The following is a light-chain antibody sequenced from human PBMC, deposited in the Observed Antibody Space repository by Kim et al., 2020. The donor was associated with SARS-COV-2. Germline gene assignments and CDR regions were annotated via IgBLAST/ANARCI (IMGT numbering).Light chain of an antibody. CDR2: GAS. J-gene: IGKJ1*01. Sequence: AFVVDRVTITCRASQGISSYLAWYQQKPGKAPKLLSHGASTLESGVPSRFSGSGSGTEFTLTISSLQPEDFATYSCQQLITYPRTFGQGTKVDIK. CDR3: QQLITYPRT. CDR1: QGISSY. V-gene: IGKV1-9*01.